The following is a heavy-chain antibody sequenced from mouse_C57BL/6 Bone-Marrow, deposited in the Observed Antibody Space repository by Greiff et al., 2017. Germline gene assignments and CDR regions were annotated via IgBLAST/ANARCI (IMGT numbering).Heavy chain of an antibody. D-gene: IGHD1-2*01. CDR3: ARGLTAYCDY. CDR1: GFTFSSYA. V-gene: IGHV5-4*03. Sequence: EVKLVESGGGLVKPGGSLKLSCAASGFTFSSYAMSWVRQTPEKRLEWVATISDGGSYTYYPDNVQGRFPISRDNAKNNLSLQMSHLKSEDPAMYYCARGLTAYCDYWGQGTTLTVSS. CDR2: ISDGGSYT. J-gene: IGHJ2*01.